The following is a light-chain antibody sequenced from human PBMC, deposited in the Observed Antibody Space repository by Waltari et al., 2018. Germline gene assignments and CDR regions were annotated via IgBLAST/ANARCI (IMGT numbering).Light chain of an antibody. CDR2: TVS. J-gene: IGKJ4*01. CDR3: MQGTHWPLT. Sequence: DVVMTQSPLSLPVTLGQPASISCKSSQSLVHSDGNTYLAWFQQRPGQSPRRLIYTVSNRESGVPDRFSASGSGTDFTLKISRVEAEDVGVCYCMQGTHWPLTFGGGTKVEIK. CDR1: QSLVHSDGNTY. V-gene: IGKV2-30*02.